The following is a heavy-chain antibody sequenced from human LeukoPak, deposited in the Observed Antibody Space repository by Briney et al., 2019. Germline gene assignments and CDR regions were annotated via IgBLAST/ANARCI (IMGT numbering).Heavy chain of an antibody. CDR3: ARNDSSGYFDY. J-gene: IGHJ4*02. D-gene: IGHD3-22*01. Sequence: SETLSLTCAVSDYSISSGDYWGWIRQPPGKGLEWSGSVYYSGSTHYSPSLKNRVTISVDTSKNQFSLKLRSVTAADTALYYCARNDSSGYFDYWGQGTLVTVSS. CDR1: DYSISSGDY. CDR2: VYYSGST. V-gene: IGHV4-38-2*01.